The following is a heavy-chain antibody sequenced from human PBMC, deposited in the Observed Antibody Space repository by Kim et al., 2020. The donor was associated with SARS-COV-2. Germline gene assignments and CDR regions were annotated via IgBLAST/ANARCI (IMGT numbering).Heavy chain of an antibody. V-gene: IGHV1-18*01. CDR2: T. J-gene: IGHJ4*02. D-gene: IGHD2-2*01. CDR3: ARSIVVAAAADS. Sequence: TTYEQKFPGRVTMTTDTSTSTAYMELRSLTSDDTAMYYCARSIVVAAAADSWGQGTLVTVSS.